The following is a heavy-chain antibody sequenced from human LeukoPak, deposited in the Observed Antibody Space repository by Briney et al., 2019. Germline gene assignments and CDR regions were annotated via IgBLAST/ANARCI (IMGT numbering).Heavy chain of an antibody. CDR1: GLIFSSYW. CDR3: ARGSNNWSY. V-gene: IGHV3-7*04. D-gene: IGHD1-1*01. Sequence: GGSLRLSCAASGLIFSSYWMSWVRQAPGKGLEWVANIKQDGSEKNYVDSVKGRFTISRDNAENSLYLQMNSLRAEDTAVFYCARGSNNWSYWGQGTLVTVSS. J-gene: IGHJ4*02. CDR2: IKQDGSEK.